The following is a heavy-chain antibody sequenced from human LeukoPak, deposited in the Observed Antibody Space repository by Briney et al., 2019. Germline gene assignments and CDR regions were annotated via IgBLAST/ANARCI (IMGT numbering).Heavy chain of an antibody. Sequence: SVKVSCKASGGTFSSYTISWVRQAPGQGLEWMGRIIPIFGTANYAQKFQGRVTITTDEPTSTAYMELSSLTSEDTAVYYCARAFDYGGNYDYWGQGTLVTVSS. CDR3: ARAFDYGGNYDY. CDR1: GGTFSSYT. CDR2: IIPIFGTA. D-gene: IGHD4-23*01. V-gene: IGHV1-69*05. J-gene: IGHJ4*02.